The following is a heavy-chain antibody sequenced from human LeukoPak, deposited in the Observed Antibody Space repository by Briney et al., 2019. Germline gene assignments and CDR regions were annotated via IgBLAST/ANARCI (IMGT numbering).Heavy chain of an antibody. CDR2: ISGCGVST. CDR3: AKCFRIVVVPAATAASRCAFDI. CDR1: GYTFSCYA. J-gene: IGHJ3*02. V-gene: IGHV3-23*01. D-gene: IGHD2-2*01. Sequence: GGSLRLSCAASGYTFSCYAMSWVRQAPGKGLEWVSAISGCGVSTYYADSVKGRFTISRDNSKNTLYLQMNSLRAEDTAVYYCAKCFRIVVVPAATAASRCAFDIWGQGTMATVSS.